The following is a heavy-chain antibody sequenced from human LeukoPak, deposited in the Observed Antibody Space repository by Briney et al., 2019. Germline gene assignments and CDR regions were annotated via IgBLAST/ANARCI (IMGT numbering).Heavy chain of an antibody. CDR3: NGMRQVDAFDI. CDR1: GFTFSRYG. D-gene: IGHD1-1*01. Sequence: PGRSLRLSCAASGFTFSRYGMHWVRQAPGKGLEWVALISYDGSNKNYADSVKGRFTISRDNSKNTLYLQMNSLRAEDTAVYYCNGMRQVDAFDIWGQGTMVTVSS. J-gene: IGHJ3*02. CDR2: ISYDGSNK. V-gene: IGHV3-30*03.